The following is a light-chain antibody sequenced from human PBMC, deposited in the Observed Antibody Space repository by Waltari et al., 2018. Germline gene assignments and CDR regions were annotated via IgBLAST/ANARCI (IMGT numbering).Light chain of an antibody. CDR2: SDN. CDR1: SSNIASST. J-gene: IGLJ3*02. V-gene: IGLV1-44*01. Sequence: QSVLTQPPSASGPPGQRVTISCSGSSSNIASSTIHWYQQLPGTAPKLLMYSDNQRPSGVPDRFSGSKSGTSASLAISGLQSEDEADYYCAAWDDSLNLWVFGGGTELTVL. CDR3: AAWDDSLNLWV.